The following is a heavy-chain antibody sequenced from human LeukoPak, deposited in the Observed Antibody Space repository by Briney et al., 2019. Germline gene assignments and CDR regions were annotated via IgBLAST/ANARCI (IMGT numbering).Heavy chain of an antibody. CDR1: GYTFTGYY. V-gene: IGHV1-2*02. CDR3: ARVSVSWSGYSGFDY. D-gene: IGHD3-3*01. J-gene: IGHJ4*02. CDR2: INPNSGGT. Sequence: GASVKVSCKASGYTFTGYYMHWMRQAPGQGLEWMGWINPNSGGTNYAQKFQGRVTMTRDTSISTAYMELSRLRSDDTAVYYCARVSVSWSGYSGFDYWGQGTLVTVSS.